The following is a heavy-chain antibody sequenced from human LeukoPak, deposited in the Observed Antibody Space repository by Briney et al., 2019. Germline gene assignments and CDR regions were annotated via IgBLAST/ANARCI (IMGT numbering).Heavy chain of an antibody. Sequence: GGSLRLSCAASGFTFSSYAMHWVRQAPGKGLEWVAVISHDGSNKYYADSVKGRFTISRDNSKNTLYLQMNSLRAEDTAVYYCARDAVVPRGYYYYYYMDVWGKGTTVTVSS. CDR2: ISHDGSNK. V-gene: IGHV3-30*01. CDR3: ARDAVVPRGYYYYYYMDV. J-gene: IGHJ6*03. CDR1: GFTFSSYA. D-gene: IGHD2-8*01.